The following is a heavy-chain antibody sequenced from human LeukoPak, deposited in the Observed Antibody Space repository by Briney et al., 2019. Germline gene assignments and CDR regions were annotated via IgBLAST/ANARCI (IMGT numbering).Heavy chain of an antibody. Sequence: ASVKVSCKASGHTFTSYGSSWVRQAPGQGLEWMGWISAYNGDTKYTQKLQGRVTMTTDTSTSTAYMELRSLRSDDTAVYYCARVAERHLDYYFDYWGQGTLVTVSS. CDR2: ISAYNGDT. CDR3: ARVAERHLDYYFDY. V-gene: IGHV1-18*01. CDR1: GHTFTSYG. J-gene: IGHJ4*02. D-gene: IGHD3/OR15-3a*01.